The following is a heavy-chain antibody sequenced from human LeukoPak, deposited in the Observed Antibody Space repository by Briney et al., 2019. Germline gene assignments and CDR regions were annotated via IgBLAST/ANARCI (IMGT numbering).Heavy chain of an antibody. D-gene: IGHD3/OR15-3a*01. V-gene: IGHV3-30*02. CDR1: EFTFSSYG. J-gene: IGHJ4*02. Sequence: GGSLRLSCVGSEFTFSSYGMHWVRQAPGKGLEWVAFIRYDGTDKNYADSVKGRFTISRDNSKNTMYLQMNSLRGEDTAVYYCAKGLDWSVDYWGQGTLVTVSS. CDR3: AKGLDWSVDY. CDR2: IRYDGTDK.